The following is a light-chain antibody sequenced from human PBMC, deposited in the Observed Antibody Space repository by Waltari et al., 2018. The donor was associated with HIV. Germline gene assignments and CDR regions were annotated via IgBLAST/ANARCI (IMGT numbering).Light chain of an antibody. CDR3: SSYTSSTYVV. CDR2: DVS. V-gene: IGLV2-14*03. CDR1: SNDVGGYNY. J-gene: IGLJ2*01. Sequence: QSALTQPASVSGSPGQSITISCTGTSNDVGGYNYVSWYQQHPGKVPNLMINDVSNRPSGVSYRFSGSKSGNTASLTISGLQAEDEADYYCSSYTSSTYVVFGGGTKLTVL.